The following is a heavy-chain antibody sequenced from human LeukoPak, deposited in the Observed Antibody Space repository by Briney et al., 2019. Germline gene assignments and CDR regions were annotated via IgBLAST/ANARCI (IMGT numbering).Heavy chain of an antibody. CDR1: GFTFSSYA. D-gene: IGHD1-1*01. CDR2: ISGSGGSA. J-gene: IGHJ3*02. Sequence: GGSLRLPCAASGFTFSSYAMSWVRQAPGKGLEWVSAISGSGGSAYYADSVKGRFTISRDNSKNTLYLQMNSLRAEDTAIFYCAKSLFTSATGTGRAFHIWGQGTRVTVSS. V-gene: IGHV3-23*01. CDR3: AKSLFTSATGTGRAFHI.